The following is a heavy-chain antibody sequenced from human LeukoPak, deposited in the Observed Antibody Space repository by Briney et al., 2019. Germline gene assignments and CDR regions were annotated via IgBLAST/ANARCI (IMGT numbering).Heavy chain of an antibody. CDR1: GFTFSSYW. D-gene: IGHD1-26*01. CDR2: IKQDGSEK. Sequence: GGSLRLSCAASGFTFSSYWMSWVRQAPGKGLEWVANIKQDGSEKYYVDSVKGRFTISRDNAKNSLYLQMNSLRAEDTAVYYCARDKIVGAINFDYWGQGTLVTVSS. V-gene: IGHV3-7*01. CDR3: ARDKIVGAINFDY. J-gene: IGHJ4*02.